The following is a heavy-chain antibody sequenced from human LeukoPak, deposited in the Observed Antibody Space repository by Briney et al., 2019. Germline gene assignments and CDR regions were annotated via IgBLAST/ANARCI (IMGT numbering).Heavy chain of an antibody. CDR2: IYYSGST. J-gene: IGHJ3*02. Sequence: SETLTLTCTVSGGSISSYYWSWIRQPPGKGLEWIGYIYYSGSTNYNPSLKSRVTISVDTSKNQFSLKLSSVTAADTAVYYCARDHTIAGDNAFDIWGQGTMVTVSS. CDR1: GGSISSYY. V-gene: IGHV4-59*01. CDR3: ARDHTIAGDNAFDI. D-gene: IGHD7-27*01.